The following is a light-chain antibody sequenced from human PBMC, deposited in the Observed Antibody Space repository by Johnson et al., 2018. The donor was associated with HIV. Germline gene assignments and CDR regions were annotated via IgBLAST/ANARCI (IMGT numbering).Light chain of an antibody. Sequence: QSVLTQPPSVSVAPGQKVTISCSGSSSNIGNNYVSWYQQLPGTAPKLLIYDNNKRPSGIPDRFSASKSGTSATLGITGLQTGDEADYYCGTWDSSLSAFYVFGSGTKVTVL. J-gene: IGLJ1*01. CDR3: GTWDSSLSAFYV. V-gene: IGLV1-51*01. CDR2: DNN. CDR1: SSNIGNNY.